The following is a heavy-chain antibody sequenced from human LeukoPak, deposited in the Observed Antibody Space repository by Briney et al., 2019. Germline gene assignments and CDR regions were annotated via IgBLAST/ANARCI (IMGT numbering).Heavy chain of an antibody. Sequence: PGGSLRLSCAASGFSFSSYAIHWVRQASGKELEWVSGISGSGGSTYYADSVKGRFTISRDNFKNTLCLQMNSLRDGDTAVYYCAKGRDGYIDYWGQGTLVTVSS. D-gene: IGHD5-24*01. CDR2: ISGSGGST. CDR1: GFSFSSYA. J-gene: IGHJ4*02. V-gene: IGHV3-23*01. CDR3: AKGRDGYIDY.